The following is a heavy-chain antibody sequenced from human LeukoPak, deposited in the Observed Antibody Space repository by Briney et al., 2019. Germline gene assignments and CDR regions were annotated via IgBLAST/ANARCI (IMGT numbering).Heavy chain of an antibody. V-gene: IGHV4-59*01. J-gene: IGHJ4*02. CDR1: GGSISSYY. D-gene: IGHD6-6*01. CDR2: IYYSGST. CDR3: ARITGGYSSSL. Sequence: SETLSLTCTASGGSISSYYWSWIRQPPGKGLEWIGYIYYSGSTNYNPSLKSRVTISVDTSKNQFSLRLSSVTAADTAVYYCARITGGYSSSLWGQGTLVTVSS.